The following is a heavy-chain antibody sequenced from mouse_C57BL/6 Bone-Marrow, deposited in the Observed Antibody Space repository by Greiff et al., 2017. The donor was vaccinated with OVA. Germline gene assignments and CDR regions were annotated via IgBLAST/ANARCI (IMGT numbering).Heavy chain of an antibody. CDR1: GYSFTDYN. V-gene: IGHV1-39*01. CDR3: ARWNYYGSSNWYFDV. Sequence: EVQGVESGPELVKPGASVKISCKASGYSFTDYNMNWVKQSNGKSLEWIGVINPNYGTTSYNQKFKGKATFTVDQSSSTAYMQLNSLTSEDSAVYYCARWNYYGSSNWYFDVWGTGTTVTVSS. D-gene: IGHD1-1*01. CDR2: INPNYGTT. J-gene: IGHJ1*03.